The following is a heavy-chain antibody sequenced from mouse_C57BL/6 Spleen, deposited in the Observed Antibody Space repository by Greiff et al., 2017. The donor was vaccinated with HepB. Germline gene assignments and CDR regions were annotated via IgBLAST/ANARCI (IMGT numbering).Heavy chain of an antibody. CDR1: GYTFTDYE. CDR2: IDPETGGT. V-gene: IGHV1-15*01. Sequence: VQVVESGAELVRPGASVTLSCKASGYTFTDYEMHWVKQTPVHGLEWIGAIDPETGGTAYNQKFKGKAILTADKSSSTAYMELRSLTSEDSAVYYCTRGYSSDWGQGTTLTVSS. D-gene: IGHD3-1*01. CDR3: TRGYSSD. J-gene: IGHJ2*01.